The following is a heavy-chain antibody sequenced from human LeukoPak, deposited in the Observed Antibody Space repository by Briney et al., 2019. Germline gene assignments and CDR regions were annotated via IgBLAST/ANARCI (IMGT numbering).Heavy chain of an antibody. J-gene: IGHJ3*01. Sequence: PGGSLRLSCAGSGFTFSRFAFSWVRQAPGKGLEWVSAINGGGDTTEYTDSVKGRFTISRDNSKNTLYLQMHSLRAEDTALYYCAKCTISCYANAFDVWGRGTILAVSS. CDR2: INGGGDTT. CDR1: GFTFSRFA. D-gene: IGHD2-2*01. CDR3: AKCTISCYANAFDV. V-gene: IGHV3-23*01.